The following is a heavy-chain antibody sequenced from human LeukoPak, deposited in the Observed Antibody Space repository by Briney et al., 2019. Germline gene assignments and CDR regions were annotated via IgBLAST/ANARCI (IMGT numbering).Heavy chain of an antibody. CDR1: GFTVSSNY. J-gene: IGHJ6*03. Sequence: GGSLRLSCAASGFTVSSNYMSWVRQAPGKGLEWVSVIYSGGSTYYADSVKGRFTISRDNAKNSLYLQMNSLRAEDTALYHCARARITGTDYYYYYMDVWGKGTTVTVSS. D-gene: IGHD1-20*01. CDR2: IYSGGST. V-gene: IGHV3-53*01. CDR3: ARARITGTDYYYYYMDV.